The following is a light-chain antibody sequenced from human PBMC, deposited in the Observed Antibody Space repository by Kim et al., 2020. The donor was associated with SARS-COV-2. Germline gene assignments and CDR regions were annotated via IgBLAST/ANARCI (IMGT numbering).Light chain of an antibody. CDR2: AVS. V-gene: IGLV2-14*04. CDR3: SSYTRSGTLYVV. J-gene: IGLJ3*02. Sequence: SITISCAGSSSDIGVYKYVSWYQQHPGKAPKLIISAVSDRPSGISNRFSGSKSGNTASLTISRLQAEDEADYYCSSYTRSGTLYVVFGGGTQLTVL. CDR1: SSDIGVYKY.